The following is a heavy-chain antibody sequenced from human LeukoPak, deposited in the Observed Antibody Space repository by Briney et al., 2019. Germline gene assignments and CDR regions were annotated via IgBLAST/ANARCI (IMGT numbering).Heavy chain of an antibody. CDR2: INRSGST. Sequence: PSETLSLTCGVYGGSLNGYYWSWVRQPPGKGLEWIGEINRSGSTNYNPSLESRVTISVDTSKNQCSLKLSSVPAADTAGYYCATHQAVGFAVDIWGQGTRVTVS. CDR3: ATHQAVGFAVDI. J-gene: IGHJ3*02. CDR1: GGSLNGYY. D-gene: IGHD3-10*01. V-gene: IGHV4-34*01.